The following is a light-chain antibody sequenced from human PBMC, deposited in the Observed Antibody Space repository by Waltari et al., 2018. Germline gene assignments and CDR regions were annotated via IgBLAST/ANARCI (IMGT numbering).Light chain of an antibody. J-gene: IGKJ1*01. CDR1: QSISRF. Sequence: EIMLTQSPGTLSLSPGERAKLSCRASQSISRFLAWYQQKPGQAPRLLIYDASTRATGIPDRFSGSGSGTDFSLTISRLEPEDIAVYYCQKYGSLPATFGQGTKVEIK. V-gene: IGKV3-20*01. CDR2: DAS. CDR3: QKYGSLPAT.